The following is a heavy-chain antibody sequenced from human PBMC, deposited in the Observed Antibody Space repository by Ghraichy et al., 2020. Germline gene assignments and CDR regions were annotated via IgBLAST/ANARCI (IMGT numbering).Heavy chain of an antibody. Sequence: SETLSLTCAVYGGSFSGYFWTWIRQPPGKGLEWIGEINHGGSTNYNPSLKSRVTISVDTSKNQFSLKLSSVTAADTAVFYCARGPVQAAAGYDYWGQGALVTVSS. CDR1: GGSFSGYF. CDR2: INHGGST. V-gene: IGHV4-34*01. D-gene: IGHD6-13*01. CDR3: ARGPVQAAAGYDY. J-gene: IGHJ4*02.